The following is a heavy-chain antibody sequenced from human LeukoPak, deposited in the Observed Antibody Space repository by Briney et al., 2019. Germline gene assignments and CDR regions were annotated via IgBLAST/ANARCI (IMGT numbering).Heavy chain of an antibody. CDR2: ITASGDRT. D-gene: IGHD2-21*01. CDR1: GFTFSDYV. CDR3: VKIAPDLP. V-gene: IGHV3-23*01. J-gene: IGHJ5*02. Sequence: GGSLRLSCAASGFTFSDYVMIWVRQAPGKGLEWVSGITASGDRTFYGDSVRGRFTMSRDNSKNTVYLQMNSLRVDDTAVYYCVKIAPDLPWGQRTLVTVS.